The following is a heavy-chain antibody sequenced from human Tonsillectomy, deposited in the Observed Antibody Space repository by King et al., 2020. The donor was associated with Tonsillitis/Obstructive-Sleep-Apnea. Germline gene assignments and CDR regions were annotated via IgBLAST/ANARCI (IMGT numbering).Heavy chain of an antibody. CDR2: INHSGST. CDR1: GGSFSGYY. J-gene: IGHJ4*02. D-gene: IGHD3-3*01. Sequence: VQLQQWGAGLLKPSETLSLTCAVYGGSFSGYYWSWIRQPPGKGLEWIGEINHSGSTNYNPSLKSRVTISVDTSKNQFSLKLSSVTAADTAVYYCARSPYDFWGGYYMYWGQGTLVTVSS. V-gene: IGHV4-34*01. CDR3: ARSPYDFWGGYYMY.